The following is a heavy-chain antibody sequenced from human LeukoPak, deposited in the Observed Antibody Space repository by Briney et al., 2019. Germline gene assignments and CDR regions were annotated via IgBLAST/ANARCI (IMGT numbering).Heavy chain of an antibody. V-gene: IGHV1-2*02. CDR3: AREATRRAAAANY. CDR2: INPNSGGT. Sequence: ASVKVSCKASGYTFTGYYMHWVRQAPGQGLEWMGWINPNSGGTNYAQKFQGRVTMTRDTSISTAYMELSRLRSDDTAVYYCAREATRRAAAANYWGQGTLVAVSS. J-gene: IGHJ4*02. CDR1: GYTFTGYY. D-gene: IGHD6-13*01.